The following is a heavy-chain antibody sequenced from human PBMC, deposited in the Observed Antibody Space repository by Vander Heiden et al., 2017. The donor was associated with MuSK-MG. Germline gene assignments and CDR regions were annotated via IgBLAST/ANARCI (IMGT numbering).Heavy chain of an antibody. J-gene: IGHJ4*02. CDR2: IYHGGST. CDR1: GYSMTSDSY. V-gene: IGHV4-38-2*02. CDR3: ARDAASSWTYYFDY. Sequence: QVQLQESGPRLVTPSDTLSLTCSVSGYSMTSDSYWAWIRQPPGRGLEWIGTIYHGGSTFYNPSLKSRVTLSMDTSNNQFSLRLSSVTDADTALYFCARDAASSWTYYFDYWGQGILVAVSP. D-gene: IGHD6-13*01.